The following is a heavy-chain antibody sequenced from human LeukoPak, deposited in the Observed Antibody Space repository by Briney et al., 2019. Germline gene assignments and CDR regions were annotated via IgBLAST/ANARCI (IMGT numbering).Heavy chain of an antibody. V-gene: IGHV4-39*07. CDR1: GGSISSSSYY. J-gene: IGHJ4*02. CDR3: ARDRLKFRFGFWSGYTNRNDY. Sequence: SETLSLTCTASGGSISSSSYYWGWIRQPPGKGLEWIGSIYYSGSTYYNPSLKSRVTISVDTSKNQFSLKLSSVTAADTAVYYCARDRLKFRFGFWSGYTNRNDYWGQGTLVTVSS. D-gene: IGHD3-3*01. CDR2: IYYSGST.